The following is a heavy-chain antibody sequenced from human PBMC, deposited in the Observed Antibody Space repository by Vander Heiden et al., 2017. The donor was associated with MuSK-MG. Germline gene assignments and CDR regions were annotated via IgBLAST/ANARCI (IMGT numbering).Heavy chain of an antibody. V-gene: IGHV1-2*04. CDR2: INPNSGGT. CDR3: ARVKRELERLDAFDI. D-gene: IGHD1-1*01. CDR1: GYTFTGYY. Sequence: QVQLVQSGAEVKKPGASVKVSCKASGYTFTGYYMHWVRQAPGQGLEWMGWINPNSGGTNYAQKFQGWVTMTRDTSISTTYMELSRLRSDDTAVYYCARVKRELERLDAFDIWGQGTMVTVSS. J-gene: IGHJ3*02.